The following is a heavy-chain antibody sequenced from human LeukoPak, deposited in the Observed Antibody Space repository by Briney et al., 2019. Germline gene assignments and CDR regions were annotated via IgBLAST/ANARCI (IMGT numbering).Heavy chain of an antibody. CDR2: INHSGST. J-gene: IGHJ4*02. V-gene: IGHV4-34*01. Sequence: SETLSLTCAVYGGSFSGYYWSWIRQPPGKGLEWIGEINHSGSTNYNPSLKSRVTISVDTSKNQFSLKLNSVTAADTAVYYCARGFSLISDYWGQGTLVTVSS. CDR3: ARGFSLISDY. CDR1: GGSFSGYY.